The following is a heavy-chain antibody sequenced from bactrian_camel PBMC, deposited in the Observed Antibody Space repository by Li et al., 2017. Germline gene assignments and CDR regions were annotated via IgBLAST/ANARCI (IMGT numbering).Heavy chain of an antibody. CDR2: IDSGGTT. CDR1: GYWSNSNC. Sequence: QLVESGGGSVQAGGSLRLSCVASGYWSNSNCMAWFRRPSGREREGIASIDSGGTTSVADRVEGRFTVSKDYDKNILYLQMNDLKPEDTAMYYCAAQGPHSRGACYGPTMDFKFWGQGTQVTVS. D-gene: IGHD3*01. J-gene: IGHJ4*01. V-gene: IGHV3S53*01. CDR3: AAQGPHSRGACYGPTMDFKF.